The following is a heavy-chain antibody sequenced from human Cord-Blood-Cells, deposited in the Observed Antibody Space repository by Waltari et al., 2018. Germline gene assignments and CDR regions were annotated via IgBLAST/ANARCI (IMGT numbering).Heavy chain of an antibody. Sequence: EVQLLESGGGLVKPGGSLRLSCAASGFTFSSSAMSWVRPAPGKGLEWVSAISGSGGSTYYADSVKGRFTISRDNSKNTLYLQMNSLRAEDTAVYYCAKGFGILTGYYYFDYWGQGTLVTVSS. CDR3: AKGFGILTGYYYFDY. D-gene: IGHD3-9*01. V-gene: IGHV3-23*01. J-gene: IGHJ4*02. CDR1: GFTFSSSA. CDR2: ISGSGGST.